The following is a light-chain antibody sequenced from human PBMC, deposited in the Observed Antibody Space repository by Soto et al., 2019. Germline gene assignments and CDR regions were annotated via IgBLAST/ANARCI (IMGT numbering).Light chain of an antibody. CDR2: DAS. CDR1: QTITTW. J-gene: IGKJ1*01. V-gene: IGKV1-5*01. CDR3: QQYTNTNNPWM. Sequence: IRVTQSPPTLSASVGDRVTITCRASQTITTWMAWYQQKPGKAPKLLVYDASTLQSGVATRFSGSGSGTEFTLIISGLQPEDSATYYCQQYTNTNNPWMFGQGTKV.